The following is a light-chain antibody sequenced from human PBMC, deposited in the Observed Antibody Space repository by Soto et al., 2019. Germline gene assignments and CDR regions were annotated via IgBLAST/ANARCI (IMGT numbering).Light chain of an antibody. CDR3: QQYGGSPIFT. Sequence: EMVWTQSPGTLSLSPGERATLSCRASQSVSSNYLAWYQFKVGQAPRLLIYGASNRPTGIPDRFSGSGSGTDFTLTISRLEPEDSAVYFCQQYGGSPIFTFGPGTKLDIK. CDR2: GAS. J-gene: IGKJ3*01. CDR1: QSVSSNY. V-gene: IGKV3-20*01.